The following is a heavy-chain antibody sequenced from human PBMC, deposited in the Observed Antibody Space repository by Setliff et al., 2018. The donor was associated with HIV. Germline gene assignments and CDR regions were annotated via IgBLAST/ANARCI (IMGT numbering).Heavy chain of an antibody. D-gene: IGHD3-10*01. J-gene: IGHJ4*02. V-gene: IGHV4-38-2*02. Sequence: PSETLSLTCTVSGYSMSGGYNWGWLRQSPVKGLEWIGNIYHVGTTYYNPSLKSRVTLSVDPSKSQFSLKLTSVTAADTALYYCVTTDYFYGRNNFEYWGQGALVTVSS. CDR2: IYHVGTT. CDR3: VTTDYFYGRNNFEY. CDR1: GYSMSGGYN.